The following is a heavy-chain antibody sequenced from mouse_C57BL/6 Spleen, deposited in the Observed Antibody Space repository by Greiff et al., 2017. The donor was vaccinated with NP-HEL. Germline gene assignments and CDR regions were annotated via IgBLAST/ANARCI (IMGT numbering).Heavy chain of an antibody. CDR3: ARQGRQLRSPFAY. J-gene: IGHJ3*01. D-gene: IGHD3-2*02. Sequence: EVKLQESGGDLVKPGGSLKLSCAASGFTFSSYGMSWVRQTPDKRLEWVATISSGGSYTYYPDSVKGRFTISRDNAKNTLYLQMSSLKSEDTAMYYCARQGRQLRSPFAYWGQGTLVTVSA. CDR2: ISSGGSYT. CDR1: GFTFSSYG. V-gene: IGHV5-6*01.